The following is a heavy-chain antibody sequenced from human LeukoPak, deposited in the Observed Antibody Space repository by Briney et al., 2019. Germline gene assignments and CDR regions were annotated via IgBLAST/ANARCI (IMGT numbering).Heavy chain of an antibody. Sequence: GGSLRLSCAASGFTFTNYEMHWVRQAPGKGLEWLSYISSSGATEYYADSVKGRFTISRDNAKNSLYLQMSSLRDEDTAVYYCARGIAATGTDLDYWGQGTLVTVSS. V-gene: IGHV3-48*03. CDR3: ARGIAATGTDLDY. J-gene: IGHJ4*02. D-gene: IGHD6-13*01. CDR1: GFTFTNYE. CDR2: ISSSGATE.